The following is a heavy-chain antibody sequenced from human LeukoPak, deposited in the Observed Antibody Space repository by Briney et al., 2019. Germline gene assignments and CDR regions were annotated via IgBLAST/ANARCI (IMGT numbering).Heavy chain of an antibody. J-gene: IGHJ4*02. V-gene: IGHV3-23*01. CDR1: GLTFRNFW. Sequence: GGSLRLSCAASGLTFRNFWMCWVRQAPGKGLEWVSTISDNGGRTYYADSVKGRFTISRDNSKNTLFLQMNSLRAEDSAVYYCATDREGDPSAYYLVGGQGTLITVSS. CDR2: ISDNGGRT. D-gene: IGHD3-22*01. CDR3: ATDREGDPSAYYLV.